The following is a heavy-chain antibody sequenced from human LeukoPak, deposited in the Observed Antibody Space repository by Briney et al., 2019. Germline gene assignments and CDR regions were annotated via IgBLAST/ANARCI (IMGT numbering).Heavy chain of an antibody. D-gene: IGHD1-7*01. CDR2: IYSTGST. CDR1: GFTVSSNY. Sequence: GGSLRLSCAASGFTVSSNYMSWVRQAPGKGLEWVSVIYSTGSTYYADSVKGRFTISRDNSKNTLYLQVNSLRAEDTAVYYCARDNPQELVSYFDYWGQGTLVTVSS. CDR3: ARDNPQELVSYFDY. V-gene: IGHV3-53*01. J-gene: IGHJ4*02.